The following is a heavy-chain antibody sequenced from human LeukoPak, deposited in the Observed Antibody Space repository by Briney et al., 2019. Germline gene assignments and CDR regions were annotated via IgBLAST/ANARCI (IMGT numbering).Heavy chain of an antibody. CDR2: ISYDGSNK. Sequence: SGRSLRLSCAASGFTFSSYGMHWVRQAPGKGLEGVAVISYDGSNKYYADSVKGRFTISRDNSKNTLYLQMNSLRAEDTAVYHCAKDAQSTYYYDSSGHLDYWGQGTLVTVSS. V-gene: IGHV3-30*18. CDR3: AKDAQSTYYYDSSGHLDY. J-gene: IGHJ4*02. D-gene: IGHD3-22*01. CDR1: GFTFSSYG.